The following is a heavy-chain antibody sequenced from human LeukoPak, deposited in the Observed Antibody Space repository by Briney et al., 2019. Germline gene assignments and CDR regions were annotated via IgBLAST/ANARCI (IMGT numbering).Heavy chain of an antibody. CDR1: GFTVSSNY. CDR2: ISYDGSSK. V-gene: IGHV3-30*03. D-gene: IGHD4-17*01. CDR3: ARSYGALDI. Sequence: GGSLRLSCAASGFTVSSNYMSWVRQAPGKGLEWVAFISYDGSSKYYADSVKGRFTISRDNSKNTLYVQMNSLRAEDTAVYYCARSYGALDIWGQGTMVTVSS. J-gene: IGHJ3*02.